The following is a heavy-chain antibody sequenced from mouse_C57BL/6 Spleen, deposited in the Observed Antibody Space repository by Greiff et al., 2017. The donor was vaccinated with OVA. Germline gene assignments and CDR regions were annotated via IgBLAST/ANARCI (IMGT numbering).Heavy chain of an antibody. J-gene: IGHJ4*01. Sequence: QLQESGGGLVKPGGSLKLSCAASGFTFSDYGMHWVRQAPEKGLEWVAYISSGSSTIYYADTVKGRFTISRDNAKNTLFLQMTSLRSEDTAMYYCARGGITTVVAPYAMDYWGQGTSVTVSS. CDR1: GFTFSDYG. CDR2: ISSGSSTI. D-gene: IGHD1-1*01. CDR3: ARGGITTVVAPYAMDY. V-gene: IGHV5-17*01.